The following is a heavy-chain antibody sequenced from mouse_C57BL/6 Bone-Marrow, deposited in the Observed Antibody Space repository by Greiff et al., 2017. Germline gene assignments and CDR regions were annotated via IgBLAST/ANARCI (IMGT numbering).Heavy chain of an antibody. CDR2: IDPSDSYT. V-gene: IGHV1-69*01. CDR3: AREVGGGFAY. CDR1: GYTFTSYW. J-gene: IGHJ3*01. D-gene: IGHD1-1*02. Sequence: VQLQQPGAELVMPGASVKLSCKASGYTFTSYWMHWVKQRPGQGLEWIGEIDPSDSYTNYNQKFKGKSTLTVDKSSSTAYMQLSSLTSEDSAGYYCAREVGGGFAYWGQGTLVTVSA.